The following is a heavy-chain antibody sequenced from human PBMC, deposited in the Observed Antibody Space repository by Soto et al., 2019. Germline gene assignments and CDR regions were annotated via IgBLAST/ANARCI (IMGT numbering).Heavy chain of an antibody. D-gene: IGHD5-18*01. V-gene: IGHV4-34*01. CDR2: INHSGST. CDR1: GGSFSGYY. Sequence: SETLSLTCAVYGGSFSGYYWSWIRQPPGKGLEWIGEINHSGSTNYNPSLKSRVTISVDTSKNQFSLKLSSVTAADTAVYYCARVQYSYGPFDYWGQGTLVTVSS. J-gene: IGHJ4*02. CDR3: ARVQYSYGPFDY.